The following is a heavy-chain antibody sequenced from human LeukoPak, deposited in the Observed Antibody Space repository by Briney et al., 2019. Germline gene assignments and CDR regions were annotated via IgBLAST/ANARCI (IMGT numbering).Heavy chain of an antibody. Sequence: SETLSLTCGVYGGSFSDYYWSWIRQPPGKGLEWIGSIYYSGSTYYNPSLKSRVTISVDTSKNQFSLKLSSVTAADTAVYYCARNYPFFDYWGQGTLVTVSS. J-gene: IGHJ4*02. D-gene: IGHD1-7*01. CDR3: ARNYPFFDY. CDR2: IYYSGST. CDR1: GGSFSDYY. V-gene: IGHV4-34*01.